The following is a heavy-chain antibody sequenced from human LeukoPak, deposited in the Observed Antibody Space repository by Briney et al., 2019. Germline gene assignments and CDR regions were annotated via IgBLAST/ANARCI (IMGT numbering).Heavy chain of an antibody. CDR3: ARVTMVRRVHGYYFDY. D-gene: IGHD3-10*01. CDR2: MNPNSGNT. J-gene: IGHJ4*02. Sequence: ASVKVSCKASGYTFTSYDINWVRQATGQGLEWMGWMNPNSGNTGYAQKFQGRVTMTRNTSISTAYMELSSLRSEDTAVYYCARVTMVRRVHGYYFDYWGQGTLVTVSS. V-gene: IGHV1-8*01. CDR1: GYTFTSYD.